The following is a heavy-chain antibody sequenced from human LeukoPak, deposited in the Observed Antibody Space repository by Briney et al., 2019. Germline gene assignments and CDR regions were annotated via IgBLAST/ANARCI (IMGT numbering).Heavy chain of an antibody. J-gene: IGHJ4*02. D-gene: IGHD3-9*01. CDR1: GFTFSSYG. Sequence: QPGGSLRLSCAASGFTFSSYGMHWVRQAPGKGLEWVAVIWYDGSNKYYADSVKGRFTISRDNSKNTLYLQMNSLRAEDTAVYYCARDGQTLRYFDWLSLYYFDYWGQGTLVTVSS. CDR2: IWYDGSNK. V-gene: IGHV3-33*01. CDR3: ARDGQTLRYFDWLSLYYFDY.